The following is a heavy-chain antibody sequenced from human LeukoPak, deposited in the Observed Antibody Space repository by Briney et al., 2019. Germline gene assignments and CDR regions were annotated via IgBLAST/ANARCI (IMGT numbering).Heavy chain of an antibody. J-gene: IGHJ4*02. V-gene: IGHV1-3*04. D-gene: IGHD6-19*01. CDR3: ARGPYSSGWYGCPDY. CDR1: GYNFIYYA. Sequence: ASVKVSCKASGYNFIYYAIHWVRQAPGQNLEWMGWINSDNGNTKYSQKFQGRVTITRVTSASTAYMDLSSLRSEDTAVYYCARGPYSSGWYGCPDYWGQGTLVTVSS. CDR2: INSDNGNT.